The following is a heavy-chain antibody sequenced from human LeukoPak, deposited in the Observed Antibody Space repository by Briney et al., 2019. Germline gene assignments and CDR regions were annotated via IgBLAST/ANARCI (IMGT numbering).Heavy chain of an antibody. Sequence: AGGSLRLSCAASGFTFTNYWMHWVRQAPGKGLVWVSRIIRDGSHTDYAGSVEGRFTISRDNARNTLYLQMDSLRAEDTAIYYCVRDGDAYNFDYWGQGTLVTVSS. CDR3: VRDGDAYNFDY. CDR1: GFTFTNYW. D-gene: IGHD5-24*01. CDR2: IIRDGSHT. V-gene: IGHV3-74*01. J-gene: IGHJ4*02.